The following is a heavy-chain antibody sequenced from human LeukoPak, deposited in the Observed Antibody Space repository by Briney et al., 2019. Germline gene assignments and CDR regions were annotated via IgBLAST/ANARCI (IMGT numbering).Heavy chain of an antibody. V-gene: IGHV4-59*08. Sequence: SETLSPACTVSGGSISSYYWSWIRQPPGKELEWIGHISYSGSTNYNPSLKSRVTISVDTSKNQFSLNLSSVTAADTAVYYCARPSRTGSGWDAFDIWGQGTMVTVSS. J-gene: IGHJ3*02. CDR1: GGSISSYY. CDR2: ISYSGST. CDR3: ARPSRTGSGWDAFDI. D-gene: IGHD3-22*01.